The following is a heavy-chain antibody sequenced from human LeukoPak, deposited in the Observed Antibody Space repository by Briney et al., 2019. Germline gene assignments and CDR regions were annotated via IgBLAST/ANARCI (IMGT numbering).Heavy chain of an antibody. V-gene: IGHV3-21*01. D-gene: IGHD4-11*01. Sequence: GGSLRLSCAASGFTFSSYSMNWVRQAPGKGLEWVSSISSSSSYIYYADSVKGRFTISRDNAKNSLYLQMNSLRAEDTAVYYCASLEGDDYPFDYWGQGTLVTVSP. CDR2: ISSSSSYI. J-gene: IGHJ4*02. CDR3: ASLEGDDYPFDY. CDR1: GFTFSSYS.